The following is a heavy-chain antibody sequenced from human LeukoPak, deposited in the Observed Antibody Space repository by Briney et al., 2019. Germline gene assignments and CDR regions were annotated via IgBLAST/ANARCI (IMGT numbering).Heavy chain of an antibody. Sequence: PGGSLRLSCAASGFTFSSYAMHWVRQAPGKGLEWVAVISYDGSNKYYADSVKGRFTISRDNSKNTLYLQMNSLRAVDTAVYYCARDEDYGDYVRYYYYGMDVWGKGTTVTVSS. CDR1: GFTFSSYA. CDR3: ARDEDYGDYVRYYYYGMDV. CDR2: ISYDGSNK. J-gene: IGHJ6*04. D-gene: IGHD4-17*01. V-gene: IGHV3-30*04.